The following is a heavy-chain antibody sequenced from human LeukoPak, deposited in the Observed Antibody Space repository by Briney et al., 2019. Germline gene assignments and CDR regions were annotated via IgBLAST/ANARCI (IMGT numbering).Heavy chain of an antibody. V-gene: IGHV4-34*01. CDR1: GGSFSGYY. D-gene: IGHD6-13*01. Sequence: PSQTLSLTCAVYGGSFSGYYWSWIRQPPGKGLEWIGEINHSGSTNYNPSLKSRVTISIDTSKNQFSLKLSSVTAADTAVYYCASSIAAAGTWEYFDYWGQGTLVTVSS. CDR2: INHSGST. CDR3: ASSIAAAGTWEYFDY. J-gene: IGHJ4*02.